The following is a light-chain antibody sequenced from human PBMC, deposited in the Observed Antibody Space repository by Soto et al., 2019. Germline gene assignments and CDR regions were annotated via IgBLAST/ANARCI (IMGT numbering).Light chain of an antibody. CDR1: SSNIGSNY. CDR3: AAWDASLNGPV. Sequence: QAVVTQPPSASGTPGQRVTISCSGSSSNIGSNYVYWYQQLPGTAPKLLIYTNNQRPSGGPDRFSGSKSGTSASLAISGLQSADEADYYCAAWDASLNGPVFGGGTQLTVL. CDR2: TNN. V-gene: IGLV1-44*01. J-gene: IGLJ7*01.